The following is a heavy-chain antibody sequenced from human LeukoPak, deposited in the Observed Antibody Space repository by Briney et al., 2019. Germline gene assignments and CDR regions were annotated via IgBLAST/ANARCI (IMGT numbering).Heavy chain of an antibody. CDR3: ARGYDFWSGFDY. V-gene: IGHV4-59*01. J-gene: IGHJ4*02. D-gene: IGHD3-3*01. CDR1: GGSISSYY. Sequence: SETLSLTCTVSGGSISSYYWSWIRQPPGKGLEWIGYIYYSGSTNYNPSLKSRVTISIDTSKNQFSLKLSSVTAADTAVYYCARGYDFWSGFDYWGQGTLVTVSS. CDR2: IYYSGST.